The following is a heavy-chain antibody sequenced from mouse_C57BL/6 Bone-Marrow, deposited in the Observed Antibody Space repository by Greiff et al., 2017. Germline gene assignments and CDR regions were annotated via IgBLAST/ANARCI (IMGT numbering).Heavy chain of an antibody. CDR1: GYTFTSYW. D-gene: IGHD3-1*01. CDR3: AREGRRGFAY. CDR2: IDPSDSYT. J-gene: IGHJ3*01. Sequence: QVQLQQPGAELVKPGASVKLSCKASGYTFTSYWMQWVKQRPGQGLEWIGEIDPSDSYTNYNQKFKGKATLTVDTSSSTAYMQLSSLTSEDSAVYYCAREGRRGFAYWGQGTLVTVSA. V-gene: IGHV1-50*01.